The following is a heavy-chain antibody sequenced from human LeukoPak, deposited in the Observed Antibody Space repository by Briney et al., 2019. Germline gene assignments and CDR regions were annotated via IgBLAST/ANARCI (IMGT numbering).Heavy chain of an antibody. J-gene: IGHJ4*02. CDR2: IIPIFGTA. Sequence: ASVKASCKASGGTFSSYAISWVRQAPGQGLEWMGGIIPIFGTANYAQKFQGRVTITADKSTSTAYMELSSLRSEDTAVYYCARDRGYSSSWSKIHFDYWGQGTLVTVSS. D-gene: IGHD6-13*01. CDR3: ARDRGYSSSWSKIHFDY. CDR1: GGTFSSYA. V-gene: IGHV1-69*06.